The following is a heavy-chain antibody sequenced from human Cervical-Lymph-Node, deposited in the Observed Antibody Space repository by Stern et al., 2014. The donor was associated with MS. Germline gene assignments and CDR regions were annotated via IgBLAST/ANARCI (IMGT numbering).Heavy chain of an antibody. Sequence: QVQLVQSGAEVKQPGASVKVSCKASGYTFTSYGISWVRQAPGKGLEGMVWITPYKCNTNYAQRLQGRVTMTTDTSTSTAYMELRSMRSDDTAVYYCAREGMHTALDYWGQGTLVTVSS. D-gene: IGHD5-18*01. CDR1: GYTFTSYG. CDR2: ITPYKCNT. J-gene: IGHJ4*02. CDR3: AREGMHTALDY. V-gene: IGHV1-18*01.